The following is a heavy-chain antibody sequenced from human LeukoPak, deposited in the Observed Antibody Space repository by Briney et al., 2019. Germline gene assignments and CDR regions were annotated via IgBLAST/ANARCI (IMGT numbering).Heavy chain of an antibody. J-gene: IGHJ4*02. Sequence: TGGSLRLSCAASGFTFSSYSMNWVRQAPGKGLEWVSYISSSSSTIYYADSVKGRFTISRDNAKNSLYLQMNSLRAEDTAVYYCAKVAWFPSEFVDYWGQGTLVTVSS. CDR2: ISSSSSTI. D-gene: IGHD3-10*01. CDR3: AKVAWFPSEFVDY. V-gene: IGHV3-48*01. CDR1: GFTFSSYS.